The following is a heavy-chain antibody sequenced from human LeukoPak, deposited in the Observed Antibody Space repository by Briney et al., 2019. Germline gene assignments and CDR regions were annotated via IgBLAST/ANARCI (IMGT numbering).Heavy chain of an antibody. J-gene: IGHJ5*02. CDR1: GFTFSSHW. D-gene: IGHD3-3*01. CDR2: INTDGSST. Sequence: SGGSLRLSCAASGFTFSSHWMHWVRQVPGKGLVWVSRINTDGSSTYYADSVKGRFTISRDNAKNTLYLQMNSLRAEDTAVYYCARGSRITIFGVVFNWFDPWGQGTLVTVSS. CDR3: ARGSRITIFGVVFNWFDP. V-gene: IGHV3-74*01.